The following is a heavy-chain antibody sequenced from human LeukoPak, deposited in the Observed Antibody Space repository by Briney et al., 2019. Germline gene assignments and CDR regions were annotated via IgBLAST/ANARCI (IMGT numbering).Heavy chain of an antibody. V-gene: IGHV3-48*01. J-gene: IGHJ4*02. Sequence: PGGSLRLSCAASGFTFSSYSMNWVRQAPGKGLEWVSYISSSSTIYYADSVKGRFTISRGNAKNSLDLQMNSLRAEDTAVYYGASSRGVFDYWGQGTLVTVSS. D-gene: IGHD2-2*01. CDR2: ISSSSTI. CDR1: GFTFSSYS. CDR3: ASSRGVFDY.